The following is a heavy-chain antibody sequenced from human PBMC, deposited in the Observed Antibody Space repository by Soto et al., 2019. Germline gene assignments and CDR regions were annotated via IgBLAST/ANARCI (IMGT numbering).Heavy chain of an antibody. Sequence: GGSLRLSCAASGFTFSSYAMSWVRQAPGKGLEWVSAISGSGGSTYYADSVKGRFTISRDNSKDTLYLQMNSLRAEDTAVYYCAKKKPDSYYYYGMNVWGQGTTVTVSS. CDR3: AKKKPDSYYYYGMNV. CDR1: GFTFSSYA. V-gene: IGHV3-23*01. J-gene: IGHJ6*02. CDR2: ISGSGGST.